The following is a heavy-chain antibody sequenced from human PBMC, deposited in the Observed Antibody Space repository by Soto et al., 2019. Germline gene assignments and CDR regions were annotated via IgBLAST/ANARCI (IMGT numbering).Heavy chain of an antibody. V-gene: IGHV3-74*01. D-gene: IGHD3-9*01. Sequence: GGSLRLSCAASGFTFSSYWMHWVRQAPGKGLVWVSRINSDGSSTSYADSVKGRFTISRDNAKNTLYLQMNSLRAEDTAVYYCATGRYDILTGYYDYWGQGTLVTVSS. CDR3: ATGRYDILTGYYDY. CDR1: GFTFSSYW. CDR2: INSDGSST. J-gene: IGHJ4*02.